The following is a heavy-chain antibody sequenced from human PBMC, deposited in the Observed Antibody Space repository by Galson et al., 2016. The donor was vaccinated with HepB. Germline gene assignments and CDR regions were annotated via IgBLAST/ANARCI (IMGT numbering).Heavy chain of an antibody. CDR2: IFYNGRT. Sequence: SETLSLTCSVSGGSINNNTYYWGWIRQPPGKGLEWIGNIFYNGRTYYNPSLRSRVTISVDTSKNQFSLKLSSVTAADTAVYHCARHNHNTYHFRSGYYTRTSYYYAMDVWGQGTTVTVSS. D-gene: IGHD3-3*01. CDR1: GGSINNNTYY. CDR3: ARHNHNTYHFRSGYYTRTSYYYAMDV. J-gene: IGHJ6*02. V-gene: IGHV4-39*01.